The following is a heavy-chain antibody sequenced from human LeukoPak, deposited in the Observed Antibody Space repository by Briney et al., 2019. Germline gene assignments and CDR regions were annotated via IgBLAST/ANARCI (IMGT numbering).Heavy chain of an antibody. V-gene: IGHV3-30*04. J-gene: IGHJ4*02. Sequence: PGGSLRLSCAASGFTFSSYAMPWVRQAPGKGLEWVAVISYDGSNKYYADSVKGRFTISRDNSKNTLYLQMNSLRAEDTAVYYCARPHGGKDKYYFDYWGQGTLVTVSS. D-gene: IGHD4-23*01. CDR1: GFTFSSYA. CDR2: ISYDGSNK. CDR3: ARPHGGKDKYYFDY.